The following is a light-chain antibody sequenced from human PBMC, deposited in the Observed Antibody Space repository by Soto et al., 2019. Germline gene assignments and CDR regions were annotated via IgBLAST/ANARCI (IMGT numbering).Light chain of an antibody. Sequence: QSALAQPASVSGAPGQSITISCTGTSSDVGAYNSVSWYQQHPGQAPQLMIYEVSNRPSGVSNRFSGSKSCNTASLTISGLQAEDETDYYCSSYTSSGAWVFGGGTKLTVL. CDR3: SSYTSSGAWV. J-gene: IGLJ3*02. CDR1: SSDVGAYNS. CDR2: EVS. V-gene: IGLV2-14*01.